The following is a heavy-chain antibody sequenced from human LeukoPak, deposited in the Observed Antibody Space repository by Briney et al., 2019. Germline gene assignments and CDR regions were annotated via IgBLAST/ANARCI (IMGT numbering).Heavy chain of an antibody. CDR2: IYYSGST. D-gene: IGHD4-17*01. Sequence: PSETLSLTCTVSGDFLSSGDYYWGWIRQSPGKGLTWIGSIYYSGSTLYNASFESRVTMSVDTSKNQFSLKLRSVTAADTAVYSCARLCQVTTCAKFEYWGQGILVTVSS. V-gene: IGHV4-39*01. CDR3: ARLCQVTTCAKFEY. J-gene: IGHJ4*02. CDR1: GDFLSSGDYY.